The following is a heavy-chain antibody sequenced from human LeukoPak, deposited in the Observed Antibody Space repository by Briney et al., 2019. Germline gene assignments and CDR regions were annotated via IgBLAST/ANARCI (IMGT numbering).Heavy chain of an antibody. CDR2: INPHNGDT. CDR3: ATVRDIVVGGGPHYFDY. D-gene: IGHD2-15*01. V-gene: IGHV1-2*02. J-gene: IGHJ4*02. Sequence: ASVTVSFKASGYTFIDYYLHWVRQAPGQGLEGMGWINPHNGDTNYAQKFQGRVTMTRDTLITADYMELSRLKSDDTAVYYCATVRDIVVGGGPHYFDYWGQGTLITVSS. CDR1: GYTFIDYY.